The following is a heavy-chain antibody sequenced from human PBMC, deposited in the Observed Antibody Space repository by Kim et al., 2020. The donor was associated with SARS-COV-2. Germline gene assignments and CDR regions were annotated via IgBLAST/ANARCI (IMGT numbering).Heavy chain of an antibody. CDR2: MNPNSGNT. V-gene: IGHV1-8*01. CDR1: GYTFTSYD. Sequence: ASVKVSCKASGYTFTSYDINWVRQATGQGLEWMGWMNPNSGNTGYAQKFQGRVTMTRNTSISTAYMELSSLRSEDTAVYYCARGYQQLALHYYYYYYMDVWGKGTTVTVSS. D-gene: IGHD6-13*01. J-gene: IGHJ6*03. CDR3: ARGYQQLALHYYYYYYMDV.